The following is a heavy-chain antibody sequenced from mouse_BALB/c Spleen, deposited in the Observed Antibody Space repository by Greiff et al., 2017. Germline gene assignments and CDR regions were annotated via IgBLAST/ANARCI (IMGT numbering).Heavy chain of an antibody. V-gene: IGHV1-39*01. CDR1: GYSFTDYI. CDR3: ARDAPYAMDY. CDR2: INPYYGST. J-gene: IGHJ4*01. Sequence: VQLQQTGPELVKPGASVKISCKASGYSFTDYIMLWVKQSHGKSLEWIGNINPYYGSTSYNLKFKGKATLTVDKSSSTAYMQLNSLTSEDSAVYYCARDAPYAMDYWGQGTSVTVSS.